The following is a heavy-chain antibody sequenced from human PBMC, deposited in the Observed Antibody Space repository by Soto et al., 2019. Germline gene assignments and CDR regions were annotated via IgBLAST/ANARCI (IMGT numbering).Heavy chain of an antibody. V-gene: IGHV4-39*07. J-gene: IGHJ5*02. CDR3: ARGLRSYCSSTSCYARKFDP. D-gene: IGHD2-2*01. CDR2: INHSGST. CDR1: GGSISSGGYY. Sequence: SETLSLTCTVSGGSISSGGYYWSWIRQPPGKGLEWIGEINHSGSTNYNPSLKSRVTISVDTSKNQFSLKLSSVTAADTAVYYCARGLRSYCSSTSCYARKFDPWGQGTLVTVSS.